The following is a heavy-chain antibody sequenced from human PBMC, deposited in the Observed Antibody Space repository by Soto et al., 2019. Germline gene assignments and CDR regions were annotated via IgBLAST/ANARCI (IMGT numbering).Heavy chain of an antibody. V-gene: IGHV3-23*01. D-gene: IGHD2-15*01. J-gene: IGHJ5*02. CDR1: GFTFSSYA. CDR3: ARGYCSGGSCYSVSLDWFDP. CDR2: ISGSGGST. Sequence: GGSLRLSCAASGFTFSSYAMSWVRQAPGKGLEWAAAISGSGGSTYYADSVKGRFTISRDNSKNTLYLQMNSLRAEDTAVYYCARGYCSGGSCYSVSLDWFDPWGQGTLVTVSS.